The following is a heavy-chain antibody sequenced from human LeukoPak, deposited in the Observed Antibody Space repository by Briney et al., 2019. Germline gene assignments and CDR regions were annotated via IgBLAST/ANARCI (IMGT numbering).Heavy chain of an antibody. V-gene: IGHV4-39*07. CDR2: IYYSGST. Sequence: PSETLSLTCTVSGGSISSSSYYWGWIRQPPGKGLEWLGSIYYSGSTYYNPSLKSRVTISVDTSKNQFSLKLSSVTAADTAVYYCARDNYCSGGSCSMGNAFDIWGQGTMVTVSS. D-gene: IGHD2-15*01. J-gene: IGHJ3*02. CDR1: GGSISSSSYY. CDR3: ARDNYCSGGSCSMGNAFDI.